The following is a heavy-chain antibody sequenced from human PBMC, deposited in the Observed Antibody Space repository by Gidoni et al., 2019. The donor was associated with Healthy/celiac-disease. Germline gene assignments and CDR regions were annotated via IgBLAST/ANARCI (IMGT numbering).Heavy chain of an antibody. J-gene: IGHJ4*02. V-gene: IGHV3-11*06. Sequence: QVQLVESGGGLVKTGGSLRLSCDASGFTFSDYYMSWIRQAPGKGLEWVSYISSSSSYTNYADSVKGRFTISRDNAKNSLYLQMNSLRAEDTAVYYCARVDYCSGGSCYSWYFDYWGQGTLVTVSS. D-gene: IGHD2-15*01. CDR2: ISSSSSYT. CDR3: ARVDYCSGGSCYSWYFDY. CDR1: GFTFSDYY.